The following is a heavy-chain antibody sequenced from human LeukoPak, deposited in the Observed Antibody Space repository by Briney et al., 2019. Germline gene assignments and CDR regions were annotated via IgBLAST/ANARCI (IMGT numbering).Heavy chain of an antibody. D-gene: IGHD2-15*01. CDR3: ARHSPDAATAHFDY. CDR1: GYSFASYW. CDR2: IYPGDSNT. J-gene: IGHJ4*02. V-gene: IGHV5-51*01. Sequence: GEALKISCKGSGYSFASYWIGWVRQKPGKGLGGLGIIYPGDSNTRHSPSFQGQVTISADKSISTAYLQWSSLKASDTAMYFCARHSPDAATAHFDYWGQGTLVTVSS.